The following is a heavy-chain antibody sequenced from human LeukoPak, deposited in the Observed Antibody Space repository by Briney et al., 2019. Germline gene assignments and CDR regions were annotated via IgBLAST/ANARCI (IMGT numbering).Heavy chain of an antibody. CDR1: GGSFSGYF. J-gene: IGHJ6*02. V-gene: IGHV4-34*01. D-gene: IGHD6-13*01. CDR3: ARGQQQLVRVYYYYGMDV. Sequence: PSETLSLTCAVSGGSFSGYFWSWIRQPPGKGLEWIGEINHSGSTNYNPSLKSRVTISVDTSKKQFSLKLSSVTAADTAVYYCARGQQQLVRVYYYYGMDVWGQGTTVTVSS. CDR2: INHSGST.